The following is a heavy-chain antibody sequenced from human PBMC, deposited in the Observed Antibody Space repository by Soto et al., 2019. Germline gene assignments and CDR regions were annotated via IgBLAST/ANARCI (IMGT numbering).Heavy chain of an antibody. CDR2: ISAYNGNT. J-gene: IGHJ6*02. CDR3: ARVSHPYYDILTGYYRADYYYYGMDV. Sequence: ASVKVSCKASGYTFTGYYMHWVRQAPGQGLEWMGWISAYNGNTNYAQKLQGRVTMTTDTSTSTAYMELRSLRSDDTAVYYCARVSHPYYDILTGYYRADYYYYGMDVWGQGTTVTVSS. D-gene: IGHD3-9*01. V-gene: IGHV1-18*04. CDR1: GYTFTGYY.